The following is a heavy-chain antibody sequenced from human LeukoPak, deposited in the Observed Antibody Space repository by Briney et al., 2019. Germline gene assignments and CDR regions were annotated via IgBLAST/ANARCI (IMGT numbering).Heavy chain of an antibody. J-gene: IGHJ4*02. V-gene: IGHV1-8*03. D-gene: IGHD2-2*02. CDR1: GYTFTSYD. Sequence: ASVKVSCKASGYTFTSYDINWVRQATGQGLEWMGWMNPNSGNTGYAQKFQGRVTITRNTSISTAYMVLSSLRSEDTAVYYCARGYCSSTSCYTYDYWGQGTLVTVSS. CDR2: MNPNSGNT. CDR3: ARGYCSSTSCYTYDY.